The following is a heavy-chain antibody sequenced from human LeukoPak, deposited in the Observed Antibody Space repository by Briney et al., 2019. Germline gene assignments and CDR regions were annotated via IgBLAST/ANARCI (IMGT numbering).Heavy chain of an antibody. V-gene: IGHV3-30-3*01. J-gene: IGHJ5*02. CDR3: VTDLHGINWYVH. CDR1: GFTFGDYA. D-gene: IGHD3-3*02. Sequence: GGSLRLSCTASGFTFGDYAMSWFRQAPGKGLEWVAYIHTDQTIQYYADSVKGRFTISRDNSKNTLYLQMNSLRPDDTSMYYCVTDLHGINWYVHWGQGTLVTVSS. CDR2: IHTDQTIQ.